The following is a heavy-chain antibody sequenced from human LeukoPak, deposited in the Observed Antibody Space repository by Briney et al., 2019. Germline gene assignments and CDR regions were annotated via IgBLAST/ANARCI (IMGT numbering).Heavy chain of an antibody. CDR3: ARDRDSTSWNYYYYGMDV. CDR2: ISAYNDNT. J-gene: IGHJ6*02. D-gene: IGHD6-13*01. V-gene: IGHV1-18*01. CDR1: GYTFTNYG. Sequence: GASVKVSCKASGYTFTNYGISWVRQAPGQGLEWMGWISAYNDNTNYAQKLQGRVTMTTETSTTTVYMEMRSLRSDDTAVYYCARDRDSTSWNYYYYGMDVWGQGTTVTVSS.